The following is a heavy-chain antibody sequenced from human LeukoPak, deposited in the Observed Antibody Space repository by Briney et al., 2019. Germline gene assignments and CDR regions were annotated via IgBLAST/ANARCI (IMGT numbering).Heavy chain of an antibody. V-gene: IGHV3-7*01. D-gene: IGHD6-19*01. CDR1: GFTFSSHW. J-gene: IGHJ6*02. CDR2: IKQDGSEK. CDR3: ARDTSAWRYGMDV. Sequence: GGSLRLSCEASGFTFSSHWMSWVRQAPGKGLEWVAIIKQDGSEKDYVDSVTGRFTISRDNAKNTLYLQMNSLRDEDTAVYYCARDTSAWRYGMDVWGQGTTVTVSS.